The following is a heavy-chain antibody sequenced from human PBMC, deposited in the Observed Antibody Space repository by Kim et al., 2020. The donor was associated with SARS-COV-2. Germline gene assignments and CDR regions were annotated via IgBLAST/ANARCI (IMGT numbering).Heavy chain of an antibody. J-gene: IGHJ5*02. V-gene: IGHV3-23*01. Sequence: GSTYYADSVKGRFTISRDNSKNTLYLQMNSLRAEDTAVYYCAKAATSTSSWGQGTLVTVSS. CDR3: AKAATSTSS. CDR2: GST. D-gene: IGHD6-25*01.